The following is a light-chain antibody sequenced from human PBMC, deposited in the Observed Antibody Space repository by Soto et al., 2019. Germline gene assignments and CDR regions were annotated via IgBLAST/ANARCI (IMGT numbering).Light chain of an antibody. CDR2: DAS. Sequence: EIVLTQSPATLSLSPGERATLSCRASQSISSYLAWYQQKRGQAPRLLIYDASNRATGIPARFSGSGSGTDFTLTISSLETEDFAGYYCQQRSSWPLTFGGGTKVDIK. CDR1: QSISSY. V-gene: IGKV3-11*01. J-gene: IGKJ4*01. CDR3: QQRSSWPLT.